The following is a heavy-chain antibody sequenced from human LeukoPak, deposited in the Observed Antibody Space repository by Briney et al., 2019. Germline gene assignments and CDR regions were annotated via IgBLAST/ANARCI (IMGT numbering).Heavy chain of an antibody. CDR3: AKPWLPGSGSYDLGH. CDR1: GFTFSSYG. J-gene: IGHJ4*02. Sequence: PGGSLRLSCAASGFTFSSYGMHWVRQAPGKGLGWVAFIRYDGSNKYYADSVKGRFTISRDNSKNTLYLQMNSLRAEDTAVYYCAKPWLPGSGSYDLGHWGQGTLVTVSS. D-gene: IGHD1-26*01. CDR2: IRYDGSNK. V-gene: IGHV3-30*02.